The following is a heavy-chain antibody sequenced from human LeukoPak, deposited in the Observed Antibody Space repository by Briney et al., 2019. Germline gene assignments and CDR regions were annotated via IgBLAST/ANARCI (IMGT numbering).Heavy chain of an antibody. D-gene: IGHD5-24*01. CDR2: ISGSGGST. J-gene: IGHJ6*03. Sequence: TGGSLRLSCAASGFTFSSYAINWVRQSPGKGLEWVSAISGSGGSTYYADSVKGRFTISRDNSKNTLYLQMNSLRAEDTAVYYCAKVEDPIYMDVWGKGTTVTVSS. CDR3: AKVEDPIYMDV. V-gene: IGHV3-23*01. CDR1: GFTFSSYA.